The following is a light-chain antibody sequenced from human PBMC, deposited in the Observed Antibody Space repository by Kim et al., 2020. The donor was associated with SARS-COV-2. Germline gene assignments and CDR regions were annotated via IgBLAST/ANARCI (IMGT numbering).Light chain of an antibody. CDR2: DAS. Sequence: DIQMTQSPSTLSASVGDRVTITCRASQSISSWLDWYQQKPGKAPKLLIYDASSLESGVPSRFSGSGSGTDFTLTISSLQPDDFATYYCQQYNSYPRTFGGGTKVDIK. J-gene: IGKJ4*02. CDR3: QQYNSYPRT. V-gene: IGKV1-5*01. CDR1: QSISSW.